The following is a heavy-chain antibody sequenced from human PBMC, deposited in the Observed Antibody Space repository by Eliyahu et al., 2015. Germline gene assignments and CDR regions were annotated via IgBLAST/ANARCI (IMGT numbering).Heavy chain of an antibody. CDR2: ISGSGGST. V-gene: IGHV3-23*01. Sequence: EVQLLESGGGLVQPGGSLRLSCAASGFPFSXCVMSWVRQAPGKGLGWVSGISGSGGSTYYADSVKGRFTISRDNSKNTLYLRMKSLRAEDTAVYYCAKSPHPSCGGDCYWYWGQGTLVTVSS. CDR1: GFPFSXCV. CDR3: AKSPHPSCGGDCYWY. D-gene: IGHD2-21*02. J-gene: IGHJ4*02.